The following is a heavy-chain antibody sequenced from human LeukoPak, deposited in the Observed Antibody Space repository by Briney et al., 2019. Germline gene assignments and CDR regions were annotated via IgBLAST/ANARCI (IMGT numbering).Heavy chain of an antibody. V-gene: IGHV3-23*01. CDR3: ARYCSSTSCYRKKGWYYYGMDV. Sequence: GGSLRLSCAASGFTFSSYAMSWVRQAPGKGLEWVSAISGSGGSTCYADSVKGRFTISRDNSKNTLYLQMNSLRAEDTAVYYCARYCSSTSCYRKKGWYYYGMDVWGQGTTVTVSS. CDR2: ISGSGGST. CDR1: GFTFSSYA. D-gene: IGHD2-2*01. J-gene: IGHJ6*02.